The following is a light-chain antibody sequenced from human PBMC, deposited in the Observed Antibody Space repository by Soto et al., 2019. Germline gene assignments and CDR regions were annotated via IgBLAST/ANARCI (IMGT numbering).Light chain of an antibody. V-gene: IGLV2-23*02. J-gene: IGLJ1*01. Sequence: QSVLTRPASVSGSPGQSSTISFSGTTSDVGGYNLVSWYQQHPDKAPKLLIYEVSQRPSGVSSRFSGSKSGNTATLTISGVQPEDEADYFCCSYATSSFVFGTGTKVTVL. CDR2: EVS. CDR3: CSYATSSFV. CDR1: TSDVGGYNL.